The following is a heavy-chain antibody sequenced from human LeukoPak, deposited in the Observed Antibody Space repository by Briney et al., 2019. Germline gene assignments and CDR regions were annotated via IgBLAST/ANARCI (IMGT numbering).Heavy chain of an antibody. D-gene: IGHD5-12*01. V-gene: IGHV4-59*08. CDR3: ARLDSGYEIDY. J-gene: IGHJ4*02. Sequence: SETLSLACTVSGGSICSNYWSWIRQPPGKGLEWIGYIYYTGSTNYSPSLNSRVTISVDTSKNQFSLKLSSVTAADTAVHYWARLDSGYEIDYWGQGTLVTVSS. CDR1: GGSICSNY. CDR2: IYYTGST.